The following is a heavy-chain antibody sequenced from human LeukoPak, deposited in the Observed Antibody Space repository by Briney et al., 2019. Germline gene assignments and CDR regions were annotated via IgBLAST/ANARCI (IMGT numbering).Heavy chain of an antibody. CDR3: ASLVPTLDYGDGDAFDI. V-gene: IGHV3-21*01. D-gene: IGHD4-17*01. CDR2: ISSSSSYI. J-gene: IGHJ3*02. Sequence: GGSLRLSCAASGFTFSSYSMNWVRQAPGKGLEWVSSISSSSSYIYYADSVKGRFTISRDNAKNSLYLQMNSLRAEDTAVYYCASLVPTLDYGDGDAFDIWGQGTMVTVSS. CDR1: GFTFSSYS.